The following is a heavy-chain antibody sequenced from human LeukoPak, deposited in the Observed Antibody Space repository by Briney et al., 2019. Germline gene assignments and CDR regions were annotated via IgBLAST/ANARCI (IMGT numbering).Heavy chain of an antibody. V-gene: IGHV3-66*01. D-gene: IGHD2-21*01. CDR3: GASNLLPAYFSLNY. Sequence: GGSLRLSCAASGFTFSSNYMTWVRQAPWKGLEWVSLMYGPRSTQYVASVRGRFTIYRDNSKNTVYVQMNSLRAEAKAVYYCGASNLLPAYFSLNYWGHGTLVTVSS. CDR2: MYGPRST. J-gene: IGHJ4*01. CDR1: GFTFSSNY.